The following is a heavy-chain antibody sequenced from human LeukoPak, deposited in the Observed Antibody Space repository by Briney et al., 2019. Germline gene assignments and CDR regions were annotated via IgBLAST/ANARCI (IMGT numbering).Heavy chain of an antibody. J-gene: IGHJ4*02. V-gene: IGHV3-15*01. CDR3: AAQGGSGDLRY. Sequence: GRSLRLSCVASGFTFSNAWMSWVRQAPGKGLEWVGRIKRIIDGGTTDYAAPVKGRFTVSRDDSINTLYLQMSSLKTEDTAVYYCAAQGGSGDLRYWGQGTLVTVSS. D-gene: IGHD4-17*01. CDR2: IKRIIDGGTT. CDR1: GFTFSNAW.